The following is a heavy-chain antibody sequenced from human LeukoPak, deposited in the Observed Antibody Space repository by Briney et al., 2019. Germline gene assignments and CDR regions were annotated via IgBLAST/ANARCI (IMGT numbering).Heavy chain of an antibody. CDR3: ARRAGSSEEYEY. D-gene: IGHD3-10*01. CDR1: GYRFTNYW. J-gene: IGHJ4*02. Sequence: GASLQISFEGSGYRFTNYWIGWVRQMPGKGLEWMGITYPGDSDTRYSPSFQGQVTISADKSISTAYLQWSSLKASDGAMYYCARRAGSSEEYEYWGQGTLVTVSS. CDR2: TYPGDSDT. V-gene: IGHV5-51*01.